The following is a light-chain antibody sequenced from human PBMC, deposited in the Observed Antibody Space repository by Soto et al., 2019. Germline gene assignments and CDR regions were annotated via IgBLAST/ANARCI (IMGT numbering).Light chain of an antibody. CDR3: QQSHSTPYT. CDR1: QSISTY. V-gene: IGKV1-39*01. Sequence: DIQMTQSPSSLSASVGDRVTITCRASQSISTYLSWYQQKPGKAPNLLIYAASSLQSGVPSRFSGSGSGTDFTITISSLQPEDFGTYYCQQSHSTPYTYGQGTKLEIK. J-gene: IGKJ2*01. CDR2: AAS.